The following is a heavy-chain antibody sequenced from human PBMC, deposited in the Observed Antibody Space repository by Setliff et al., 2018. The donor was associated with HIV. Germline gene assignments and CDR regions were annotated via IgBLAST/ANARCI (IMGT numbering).Heavy chain of an antibody. V-gene: IGHV1-18*01. CDR1: NYTFTNYA. J-gene: IGHJ4*02. Sequence: SVKVSCKASNYTFTNYAITWVRQAPGQRPEWMGWISAYDGDTKYAQKFHNRLSMTADTSTTTAYMDLRGLTSDDTGVYYCARDYSPTFYYYDSSGTFDYWGQGTLVTVSS. CDR2: ISAYDGDT. D-gene: IGHD3-22*01. CDR3: ARDYSPTFYYYDSSGTFDY.